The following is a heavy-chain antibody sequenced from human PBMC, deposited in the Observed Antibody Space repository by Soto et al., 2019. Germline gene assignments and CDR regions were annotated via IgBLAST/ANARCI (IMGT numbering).Heavy chain of an antibody. Sequence: EVQLLESGGALVQAGGSLRLSCAASGFPFSNHAMNWVRQAPGKGLEWVSTISDSGSTYYADSVKGRFTISRDNSKNTLYLQMNSLRAEDTAVYYCARDPGGHYCTSTSCLYFFDHWGQGTLVIVSS. CDR3: ARDPGGHYCTSTSCLYFFDH. CDR2: ISDSGST. V-gene: IGHV3-23*01. J-gene: IGHJ4*02. D-gene: IGHD2-2*01. CDR1: GFPFSNHA.